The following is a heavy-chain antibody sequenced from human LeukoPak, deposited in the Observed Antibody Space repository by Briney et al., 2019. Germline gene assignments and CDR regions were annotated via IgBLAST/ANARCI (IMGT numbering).Heavy chain of an antibody. Sequence: PGGSLRLSCAASGFTFSSYAMSWVRQAPGKELEWVSIISGSGGSTYYADSVKGRLTISRDNSKNTLYLQMNSLRAEDTAVYYCAKEASDYDSSGYYSDAFDIWGQGTMVTVSS. CDR3: AKEASDYDSSGYYSDAFDI. CDR1: GFTFSSYA. J-gene: IGHJ3*02. CDR2: ISGSGGST. D-gene: IGHD3-22*01. V-gene: IGHV3-23*01.